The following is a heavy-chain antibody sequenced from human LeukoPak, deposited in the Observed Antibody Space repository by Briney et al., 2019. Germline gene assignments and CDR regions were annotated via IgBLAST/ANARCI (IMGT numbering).Heavy chain of an antibody. D-gene: IGHD4-23*01. CDR3: ARDLGGSYPRTLFDY. CDR2: IWYDGSNK. CDR1: GFTFSSYG. J-gene: IGHJ4*02. V-gene: IGHV3-33*01. Sequence: GGSLRLSCAASGFTFSSYGMHWVRQAPGKGLEWVAVIWYDGSNKYYADSVKGRFTISRDNSKNTLYLQMNSLRAEDTAVYYCARDLGGSYPRTLFDYWGQGALVTVSS.